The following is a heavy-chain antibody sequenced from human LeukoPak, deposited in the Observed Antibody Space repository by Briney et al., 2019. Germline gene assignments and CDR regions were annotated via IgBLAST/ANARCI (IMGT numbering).Heavy chain of an antibody. CDR1: GFSFSDYN. D-gene: IGHD5-18*01. CDR3: ARHLSGVTGYTYGRGIDY. CDR2: ISYHGINE. V-gene: IGHV3-30*03. J-gene: IGHJ4*02. Sequence: GRSLRLSCAASGFSFSDYNMHWVRQAPGKGLEWMAVISYHGINEYYADSVKGRFTISRDNSKSTLHLQMISLRAEDTAVYYCARHLSGVTGYTYGRGIDYWGQGTLVTVSS.